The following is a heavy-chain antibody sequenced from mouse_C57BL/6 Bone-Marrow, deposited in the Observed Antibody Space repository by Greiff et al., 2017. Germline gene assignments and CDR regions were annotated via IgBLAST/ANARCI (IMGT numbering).Heavy chain of an antibody. Sequence: RLQSPGPELVKPGAQVRMSCKASGNPFPGSWITWVRQRPGQGLEWIGDIYPGSGSTNYNEKFKSKATLTVDTSSSTAYMQLSSLTSEDSAVYYCARPYYSNYWYFDVWGTGTTVTVSS. J-gene: IGHJ1*03. V-gene: IGHV1-55*01. CDR3: ARPYYSNYWYFDV. CDR2: IYPGSGST. D-gene: IGHD2-5*01. CDR1: GNPFPGSW.